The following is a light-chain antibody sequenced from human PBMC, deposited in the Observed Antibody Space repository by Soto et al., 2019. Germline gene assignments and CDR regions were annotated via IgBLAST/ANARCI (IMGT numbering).Light chain of an antibody. V-gene: IGLV2-11*01. Sequence: QSALTQPRSVSGSPGQSVTISCTGTSSDVGGYDYVSWYQHHPGKAPKVTIYDVNKRPSGVPDRFSGSKSGNTASLTISGLQADDEADYYCSSFVGPYTYVFGTGTKLTVL. CDR1: SSDVGGYDY. J-gene: IGLJ1*01. CDR3: SSFVGPYTYV. CDR2: DVN.